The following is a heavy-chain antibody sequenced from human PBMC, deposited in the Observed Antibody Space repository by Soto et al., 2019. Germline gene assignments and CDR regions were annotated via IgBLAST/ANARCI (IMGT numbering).Heavy chain of an antibody. CDR3: ARPTTYYYDSSGYDAFDI. J-gene: IGHJ3*02. V-gene: IGHV1-69*01. D-gene: IGHD3-22*01. CDR2: VLPIFGTS. CDR1: GGTFTTYT. Sequence: QVQLVQSGAEVREPGSSVKVSCKASGGTFTTYTISWVRQAPGQGLEWMGEVLPIFGTSNYAQKFQGRVTITADESTSTVYMELSSLRSEDTAVYYCARPTTYYYDSSGYDAFDIWGQGTMVTVSS.